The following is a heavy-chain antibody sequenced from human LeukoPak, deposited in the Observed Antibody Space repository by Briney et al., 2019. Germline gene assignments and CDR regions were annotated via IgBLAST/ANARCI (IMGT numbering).Heavy chain of an antibody. CDR3: ARESRGIAVAGNWFVT. J-gene: IGHJ5*01. Sequence: ASVRVSCKASGYTFTSYDINWVRQATGQGLEWMGWMNPNSGNTGYAQKFQGRVTMTRNTSISPAYMELSSLRSEDPAVYYCARESRGIAVAGNWFVTSGPRTQVTVSS. V-gene: IGHV1-8*01. CDR1: GYTFTSYD. D-gene: IGHD6-19*01. CDR2: MNPNSGNT.